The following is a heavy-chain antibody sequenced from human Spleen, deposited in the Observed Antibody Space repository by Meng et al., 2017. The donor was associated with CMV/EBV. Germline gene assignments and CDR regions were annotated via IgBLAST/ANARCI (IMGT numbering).Heavy chain of an antibody. CDR1: GFSLSNARMG. V-gene: IGHV4-61*01. CDR2: ISYSGKT. Sequence: SGPTLVKPTETLTLTCTVSGFSLSNARMGVSWIRQPPGKGLEWIGYISYSGKTDYIPSLKSRVTIVADTSKNQFSLKLTSVTAADTAVYYCARESMVPVSRYYFYTMDVWGQGTTVTVSS. J-gene: IGHJ6*02. CDR3: ARESMVPVSRYYFYTMDV. D-gene: IGHD2-15*01.